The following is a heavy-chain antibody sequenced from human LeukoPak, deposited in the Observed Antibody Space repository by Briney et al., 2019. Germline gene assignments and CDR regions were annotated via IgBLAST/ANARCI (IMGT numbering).Heavy chain of an antibody. Sequence: GGSQRLSRAASGFTFSSYSMNWVRQAPGKGLEWVSSISSSSSYIYYADSVKGRFTISRDNAKNSLYLQMNSLRAEDTAVYYCARAFGVYSSGWYGGYWGQGTLVTVSS. V-gene: IGHV3-21*01. J-gene: IGHJ4*02. D-gene: IGHD6-19*01. CDR2: ISSSSSYI. CDR3: ARAFGVYSSGWYGGY. CDR1: GFTFSSYS.